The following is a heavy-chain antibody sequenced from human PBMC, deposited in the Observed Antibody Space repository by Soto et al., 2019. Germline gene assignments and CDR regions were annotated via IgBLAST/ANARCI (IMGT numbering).Heavy chain of an antibody. J-gene: IGHJ6*02. Sequence: SVKVSCKASGYTFTSYYMHWRRQAPGQGLEWMGIINPSGGSTSYAQKFQGRVTMTRDTSTSTVYMELSSLRSEDTAMYYCARDWSGENNTGYYYYGMDVWGQGTTVTVSS. CDR2: INPSGGST. V-gene: IGHV1-46*01. D-gene: IGHD1-1*01. CDR3: ARDWSGENNTGYYYYGMDV. CDR1: GYTFTSYY.